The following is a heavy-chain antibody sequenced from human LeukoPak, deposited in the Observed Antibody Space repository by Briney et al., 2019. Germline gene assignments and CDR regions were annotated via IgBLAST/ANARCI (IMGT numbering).Heavy chain of an antibody. CDR3: AKRHGSGSYYNANFDY. V-gene: IGHV4-4*02. CDR1: GGSTSSSNW. Sequence: SGTLSLTCAVSGGSTSSSNWWSWVRQPPGKGLEWIGEIYHSGSTNYNPSLKSRVTISVDKSKNQFSLKLSSVTAADTAVYYCAKRHGSGSYYNANFDYWGQGTLVTVSS. CDR2: IYHSGST. J-gene: IGHJ4*02. D-gene: IGHD3-10*01.